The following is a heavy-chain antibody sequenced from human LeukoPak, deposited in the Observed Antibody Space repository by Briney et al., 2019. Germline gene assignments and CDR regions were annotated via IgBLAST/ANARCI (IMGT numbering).Heavy chain of an antibody. D-gene: IGHD1-26*01. J-gene: IGHJ3*02. CDR1: GYTLTELS. CDR2: FDPEDGET. CDR3: VTTLGGTTYRIDAFDI. V-gene: IGHV1-24*01. Sequence: ASVKVSCKVSGYTLTELSMHWVRQAPGKGLEWMGGFDPEDGETIYAQKFQGRVTMTEDTSTDTAYMELSSLRSEDTAVYYCVTTLGGTTYRIDAFDIWGQGTMVTVSS.